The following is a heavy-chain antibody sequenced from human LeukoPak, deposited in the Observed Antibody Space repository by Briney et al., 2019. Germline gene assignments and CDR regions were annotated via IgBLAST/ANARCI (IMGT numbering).Heavy chain of an antibody. J-gene: IGHJ5*02. CDR2: IYYSGST. Sequence: SETLSLTCTVSGGSISSYYWSWIRQPPGKGLEWIGYIYYSGSTNYNPSLKSRVTISVDTSKNQFSLKLSSVTAADTAVYSCARGLTTVTTFNWFDPWGQGTLVAVSS. V-gene: IGHV4-59*12. D-gene: IGHD4-17*01. CDR3: ARGLTTVTTFNWFDP. CDR1: GGSISSYY.